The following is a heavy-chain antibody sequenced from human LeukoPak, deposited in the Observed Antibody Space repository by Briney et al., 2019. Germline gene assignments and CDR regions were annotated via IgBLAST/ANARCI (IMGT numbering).Heavy chain of an antibody. D-gene: IGHD5-24*01. CDR2: IYSGGAT. CDR3: VSQKWLYAFDI. CDR1: GLTVNSNY. Sequence: PGGSLRLSCVASGLTVNSNYMSWVRQAAGKGLEWVSAIYSGGATYYADSVKGRFTVSRDDSKNTLYLQMYRLRVEDTAMYYCVSQKWLYAFDIWGQGTMVTVSS. V-gene: IGHV3-53*01. J-gene: IGHJ3*02.